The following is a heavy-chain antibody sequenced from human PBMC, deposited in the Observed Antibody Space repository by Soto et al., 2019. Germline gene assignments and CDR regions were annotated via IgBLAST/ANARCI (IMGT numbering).Heavy chain of an antibody. V-gene: IGHV3-30*18. CDR2: ISYDGSNK. J-gene: IGHJ6*02. CDR3: AKDISRAHSGSLYYYYGMDV. CDR1: GFTFGSYG. D-gene: IGHD1-26*01. Sequence: QVQLVESGGGVVQPGRSLRLSCAASGFTFGSYGMHWVRQAPGKGLEWVAVISYDGSNKYYADSVKGRFTISRDNSKNTLYLQMNSLTAEDTAVYYCAKDISRAHSGSLYYYYGMDVWGQGPTVTVSS.